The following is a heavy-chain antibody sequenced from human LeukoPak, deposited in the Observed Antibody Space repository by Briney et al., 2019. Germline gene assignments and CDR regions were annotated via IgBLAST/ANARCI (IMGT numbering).Heavy chain of an antibody. CDR2: ISAYNGNT. Sequence: ASVKVSCKASGYTFTSYGISWVRQAPGQGLEWMGWISAYNGNTNYAQKLQGRVTMTTDTSTSTAYMGLRSLRSDDTAVYYCARADSRVGTMVRGTFDYWGQGTLVTVSS. CDR1: GYTFTSYG. V-gene: IGHV1-18*01. CDR3: ARADSRVGTMVRGTFDY. J-gene: IGHJ4*02. D-gene: IGHD3-10*01.